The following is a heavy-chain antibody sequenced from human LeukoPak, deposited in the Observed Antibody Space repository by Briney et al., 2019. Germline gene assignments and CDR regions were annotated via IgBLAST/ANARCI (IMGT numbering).Heavy chain of an antibody. Sequence: GRSLRLSCAASGFTFDDYAMHWVRQAPGKGLEWVSGISWNSGSIGYADSVKGRFTISRDNAKNSLYLQMNSLRAEDMALYYCAKDARSELLDASDIWGQGTMVTVSS. CDR1: GFTFDDYA. D-gene: IGHD1-7*01. V-gene: IGHV3-9*03. J-gene: IGHJ3*02. CDR2: ISWNSGSI. CDR3: AKDARSELLDASDI.